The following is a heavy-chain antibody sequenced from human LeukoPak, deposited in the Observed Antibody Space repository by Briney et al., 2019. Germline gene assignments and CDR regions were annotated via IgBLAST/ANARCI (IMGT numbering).Heavy chain of an antibody. CDR3: AIYIVVVVAAPKYYFDY. J-gene: IGHJ4*02. D-gene: IGHD2-15*01. V-gene: IGHV4-39*07. Sequence: SETLSLTCTVSGDSIRTSKYYWGWIRQPPGKGLEWIGSIYNSGNTNYNPSLKSRVTISIDTSKNQFSLKLTSVTAADTAVYYCAIYIVVVVAAPKYYFDYWGQGTLVTVSS. CDR2: IYNSGNT. CDR1: GDSIRTSKYY.